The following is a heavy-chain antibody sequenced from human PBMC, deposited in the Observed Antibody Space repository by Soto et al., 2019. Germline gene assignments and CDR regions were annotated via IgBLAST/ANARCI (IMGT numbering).Heavy chain of an antibody. Sequence: VKVSCKTSGYTFSIYGLTWVRQAPGQGLEWMGWISGNNGNTNYAQQLQGRVTMTTDTSTTTAYMELRNLRSDDTALYYCARTYCSGADCYSPWFDPWGQGTLVTVSS. V-gene: IGHV1-18*01. D-gene: IGHD2-15*01. CDR1: GYTFSIYG. J-gene: IGHJ5*02. CDR2: ISGNNGNT. CDR3: ARTYCSGADCYSPWFDP.